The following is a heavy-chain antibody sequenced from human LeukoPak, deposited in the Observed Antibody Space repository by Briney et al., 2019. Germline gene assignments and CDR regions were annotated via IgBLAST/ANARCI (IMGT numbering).Heavy chain of an antibody. CDR1: GYTFTGYY. Sequence: ASVKVSCKASGYTFTGYYMHWVRQAPGQGLEWMRWINPNSGGTNYAQKFQGRVTMTRDTSISTAYMELSRLRSDDTAVYYCARAADEDIVVVVAATPGSWFDPWGQGTLVTVSS. CDR3: ARAADEDIVVVVAATPGSWFDP. CDR2: INPNSGGT. J-gene: IGHJ5*02. V-gene: IGHV1-2*02. D-gene: IGHD2-15*01.